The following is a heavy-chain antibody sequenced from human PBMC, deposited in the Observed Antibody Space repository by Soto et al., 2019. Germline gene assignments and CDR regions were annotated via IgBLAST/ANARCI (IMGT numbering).Heavy chain of an antibody. D-gene: IGHD2-2*02. Sequence: GESLKISCKGSGYSFTSYWIGWVRQMPGKGLEWTGIIYPGDSDTRYSPSFQGQVTISADKSISTAYLQWSSLKASDTAMYYCARCDIVVVPAAIRRYSYGKGFDYWGQGTLVTVSS. CDR1: GYSFTSYW. J-gene: IGHJ4*02. CDR2: IYPGDSDT. V-gene: IGHV5-51*01. CDR3: ARCDIVVVPAAIRRYSYGKGFDY.